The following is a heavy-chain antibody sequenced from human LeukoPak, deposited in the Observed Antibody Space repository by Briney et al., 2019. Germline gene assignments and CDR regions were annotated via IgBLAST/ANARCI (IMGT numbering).Heavy chain of an antibody. V-gene: IGHV4-34*01. CDR2: INHSGST. CDR3: ARLETSVTEHNWFDP. Sequence: SETLSLTCAVYGGSFSGYYWSWIRQPPGKGLEWIGEINHSGSTNYNPSLKSRVTISVDTSKDQFSLKLSSVTAADTAVYYCARLETSVTEHNWFDPWGQGTLVTVSS. CDR1: GGSFSGYY. J-gene: IGHJ5*02. D-gene: IGHD2-21*02.